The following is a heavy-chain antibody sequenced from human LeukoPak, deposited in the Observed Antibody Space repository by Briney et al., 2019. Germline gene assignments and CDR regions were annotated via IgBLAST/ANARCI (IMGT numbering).Heavy chain of an antibody. V-gene: IGHV3-48*03. CDR1: GFTFSSYE. CDR2: ISSSGSTT. CDR3: AKKYNTGLDP. Sequence: PGGSLRLSCAASGFTFSSYEMNWVRQAPGKGLEWVSYISSSGSTTYYADSVKGRFTISRDIAKNSLYLQMNSLRAEDTAVYYCAKKYNTGLDPWGQGTLVTVSS. D-gene: IGHD1-14*01. J-gene: IGHJ5*02.